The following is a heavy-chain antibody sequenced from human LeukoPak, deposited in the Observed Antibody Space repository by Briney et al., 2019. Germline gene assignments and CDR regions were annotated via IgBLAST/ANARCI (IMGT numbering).Heavy chain of an antibody. CDR2: IYYSGST. J-gene: IGHJ4*02. V-gene: IGHV4-59*08. CDR1: GGSISSYY. CDR3: ARHRGGWRSGGKYYFDY. D-gene: IGHD2-15*01. Sequence: SETLSLTCTVSGGSISSYYWSWIRQPPGKGLEWIGYIYYSGSTNYNPSLKSRVTISVDTSKNQFSLKLSSVTAADTAVYYCARHRGGWRSGGKYYFDYWGQGTLVTVSS.